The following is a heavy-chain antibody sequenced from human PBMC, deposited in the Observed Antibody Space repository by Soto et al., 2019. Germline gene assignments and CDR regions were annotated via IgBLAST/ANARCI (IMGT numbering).Heavy chain of an antibody. CDR2: ISYDGSNK. Sequence: QVQLVESGGGVVQPGRSLRLSCAASGFTFSNSGMHWVRQAPGKGLEWVAVISYDGSNKYYADSVKGRFTISRDNNKNTLYLQMNSLRAEDTAVYYCATDRYGSGWFPSNWGQGTLVTVSS. CDR1: GFTFSNSG. CDR3: ATDRYGSGWFPSN. J-gene: IGHJ4*02. D-gene: IGHD6-19*01. V-gene: IGHV3-30*03.